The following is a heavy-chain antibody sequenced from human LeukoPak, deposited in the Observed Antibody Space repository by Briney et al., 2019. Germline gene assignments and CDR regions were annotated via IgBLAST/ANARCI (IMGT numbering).Heavy chain of an antibody. Sequence: QPGGSLRLSWAASGVSFGSYVMSWVRQAPGKGLEWVSAISGSGGTTYYADSVVGRFTISRENSKNTLYLQMNSLRAEETAVYYCAKDTRSGFSDRKFDSWGQGTLVTVSS. D-gene: IGHD2-2*01. CDR1: GVSFGSYV. J-gene: IGHJ4*02. CDR2: ISGSGGTT. V-gene: IGHV3-23*01. CDR3: AKDTRSGFSDRKFDS.